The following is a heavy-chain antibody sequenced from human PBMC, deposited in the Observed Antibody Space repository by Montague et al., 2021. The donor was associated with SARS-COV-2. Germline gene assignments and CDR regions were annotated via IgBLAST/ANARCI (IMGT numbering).Heavy chain of an antibody. D-gene: IGHD5-18*01. CDR3: ARERGYSYGHTYYYYYYMDV. J-gene: IGHJ6*03. CDR2: IYYCVST. Sequence: SETLSLTCTVTGGSISCHYSSCIRHPPGKGLEWIGYIYYCVSTNYNPSLKSRAAISVYTSKNQFSLKLSSVTAADTAVYYCARERGYSYGHTYYYYYYMDVWGKGTTVTVSS. V-gene: IGHV4-59*11. CDR1: GGSISCHY.